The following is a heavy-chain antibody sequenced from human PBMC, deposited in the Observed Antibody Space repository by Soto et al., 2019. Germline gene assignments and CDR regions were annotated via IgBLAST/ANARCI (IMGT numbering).Heavy chain of an antibody. CDR3: ARRRTFWSGHHNWFDP. J-gene: IGHJ5*02. CDR2: IIPIFGTA. D-gene: IGHD3-3*01. CDR1: GGTFSSYA. Sequence: ASVKVSCKASGGTFSSYAISWVRRAPGQGFEWMGGIIPIFGTANYAQKFQGRVTITADESTSTAYMELSSLRSEDTAVYYCARRRTFWSGHHNWFDPWGQGTLVTVSS. V-gene: IGHV1-69*13.